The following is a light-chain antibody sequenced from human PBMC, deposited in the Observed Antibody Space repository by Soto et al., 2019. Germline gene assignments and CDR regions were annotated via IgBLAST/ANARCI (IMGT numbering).Light chain of an antibody. CDR2: DVS. V-gene: IGLV2-14*01. CDR3: ISYTSSRTYV. CDR1: SSDVGGYNY. Sequence: QSALTQPASVSGSPGQSITIPCTGTSSDVGGYNYVSWYQQHPGKAPKLMIYDVSNRPSGVSNRFSGSKSGNTASLTISGLQAEDEADYYCISYTSSRTYVFGTGTKVTVL. J-gene: IGLJ1*01.